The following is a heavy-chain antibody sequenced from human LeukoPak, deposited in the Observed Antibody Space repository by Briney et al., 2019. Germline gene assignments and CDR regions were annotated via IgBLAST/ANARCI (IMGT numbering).Heavy chain of an antibody. CDR1: GFIVSDYP. D-gene: IGHD2-8*01. Sequence: GGSLTLSCAASGFIVSDYPMRWIRQAPGRGLEWLSYTRVSDNNLYYADSVKGRFTISRDNAQTPLYLQMNSLSAEDTAVYYCARRIMGTTGHAFDFWGKGTTVTVSS. CDR3: ARRIMGTTGHAFDF. V-gene: IGHV3-11*01. CDR2: TRVSDNNL. J-gene: IGHJ6*04.